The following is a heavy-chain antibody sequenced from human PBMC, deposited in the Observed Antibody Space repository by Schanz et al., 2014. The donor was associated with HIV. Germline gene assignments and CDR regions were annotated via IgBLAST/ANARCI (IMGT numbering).Heavy chain of an antibody. CDR3: AKGLRQWLVLGGSDY. CDR2: IPYDGSHK. D-gene: IGHD6-19*01. CDR1: GFTFSSYG. J-gene: IGHJ4*02. Sequence: QVQLVESGGGLVKPGRSLRLSCAASGFTFSSYGMHWVRQAPGKGREWGAVIPYDGSHKYHADSVKGRFTISRDNSKNTLYLQMNSLRAEDTAVYYCAKGLRQWLVLGGSDYWGQGTLVTVSS. V-gene: IGHV3-30*18.